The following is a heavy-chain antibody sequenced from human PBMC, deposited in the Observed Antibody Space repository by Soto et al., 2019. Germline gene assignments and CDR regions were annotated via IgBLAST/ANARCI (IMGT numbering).Heavy chain of an antibody. CDR2: ISGSGGST. CDR1: GFTFSSYA. CDR3: AKDRSRVARSYCSSTSCSIPSDY. D-gene: IGHD2-2*01. Sequence: GGSLRLSCAASGFTFSSYAMSWVRQAPGKGLEWVSAISGSGGSTYYADSVKGRFTISRDNSKNTLYLQMNSLRAEDTAVYYCAKDRSRVARSYCSSTSCSIPSDYWGQGTLVTVSS. V-gene: IGHV3-23*01. J-gene: IGHJ4*02.